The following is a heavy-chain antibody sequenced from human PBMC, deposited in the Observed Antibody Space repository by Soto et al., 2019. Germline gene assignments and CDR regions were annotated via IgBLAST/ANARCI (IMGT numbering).Heavy chain of an antibody. CDR3: ARGIAAAGTTNFDY. D-gene: IGHD6-13*01. CDR2: INPNSGGT. Sequence: ASVKVSCKASGYTLTGYYMHWVRQAPGQGLEWMGWINPNSGGTNYAQKFQGWVTMTRDTSISTAYMELSRLRSDDTAVYYCARGIAAAGTTNFDYWGQGTLVTVSS. J-gene: IGHJ4*02. V-gene: IGHV1-2*04. CDR1: GYTLTGYY.